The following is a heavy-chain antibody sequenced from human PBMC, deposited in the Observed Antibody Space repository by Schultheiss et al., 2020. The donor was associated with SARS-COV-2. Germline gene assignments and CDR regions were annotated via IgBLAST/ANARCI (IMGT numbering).Heavy chain of an antibody. D-gene: IGHD3-22*01. CDR2: ISYDGSNK. V-gene: IGHV3-30-3*01. CDR1: GFTFSSYA. CDR3: AKDLGKNYYDTFGAFDI. J-gene: IGHJ3*02. Sequence: GGSLRLSCAASGFTFSSYAMHWVRQAPGKGLEWVAVISYDGSNKYYADSVKGRFTISRDNSKNTLYLQMNSLRAEDTAVYYCAKDLGKNYYDTFGAFDIWGQGTMVTVSS.